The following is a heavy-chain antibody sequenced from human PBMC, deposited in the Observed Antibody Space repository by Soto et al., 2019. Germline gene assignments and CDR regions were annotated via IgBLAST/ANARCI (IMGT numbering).Heavy chain of an antibody. Sequence: SETLSLTCTVSGGSISSSSYYWGWIRQPPGKGLEWIGSIYYSGSTYYNPSLKSRVTISVDTSKNQFSLKLSSVTAADTAVYYCARHSRLHIDDYFDYWGQGTLVTVSS. CDR2: IYYSGST. CDR1: GGSISSSSYY. V-gene: IGHV4-39*01. J-gene: IGHJ4*02. D-gene: IGHD5-18*01. CDR3: ARHSRLHIDDYFDY.